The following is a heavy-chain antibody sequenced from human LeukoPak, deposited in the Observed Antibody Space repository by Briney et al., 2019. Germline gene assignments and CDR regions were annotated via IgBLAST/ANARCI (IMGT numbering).Heavy chain of an antibody. J-gene: IGHJ3*02. CDR2: INPNSGGT. CDR1: GYTFTGYY. CDR3: ARDPQSSGYQYGAFDI. D-gene: IGHD3-22*01. Sequence: ASVKVSCKASGYTFTGYYMHWVRQAPGQGLEWMGWINPNSGGTNYAQKFQGRVTMTRDTSISTAYMELSRLRPDDTAVYYCARDPQSSGYQYGAFDIWGQGTMVTVSS. V-gene: IGHV1-2*02.